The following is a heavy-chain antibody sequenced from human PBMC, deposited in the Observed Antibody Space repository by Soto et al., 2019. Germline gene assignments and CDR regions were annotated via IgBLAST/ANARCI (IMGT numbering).Heavy chain of an antibody. J-gene: IGHJ4*01. CDR2: IYHGGTT. CDR1: GYSVSGPSY. D-gene: IGHD6-19*01. Sequence: PSETLSLTCTVSGYSVSGPSYWGWIRQSPGKGPEWIASIYHGGTTFYNPSLKSRISISIDTSNNQFSLRLGSVTAADTAVYYCAKAYVMVVAGSTFDYWGHGILVTVSS. V-gene: IGHV4-38-2*02. CDR3: AKAYVMVVAGSTFDY.